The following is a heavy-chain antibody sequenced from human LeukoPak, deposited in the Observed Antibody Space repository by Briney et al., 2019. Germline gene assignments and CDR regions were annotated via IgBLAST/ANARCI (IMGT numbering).Heavy chain of an antibody. D-gene: IGHD3-10*01. Sequence: PGGSLRLSCAASGFTFSSYAMSWVRQAPGKGLEWVSAISGVGGSTYSADSVKGRFTISRDNSKNTLYLQMNSLRAEDTAVYYCVRRSMVRGVIRAFDIWGHGTMVTVSS. J-gene: IGHJ3*02. V-gene: IGHV3-23*01. CDR3: VRRSMVRGVIRAFDI. CDR2: ISGVGGST. CDR1: GFTFSSYA.